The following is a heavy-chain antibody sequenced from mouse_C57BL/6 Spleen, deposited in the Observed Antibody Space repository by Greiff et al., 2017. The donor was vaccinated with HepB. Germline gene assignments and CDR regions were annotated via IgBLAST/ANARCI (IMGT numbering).Heavy chain of an antibody. J-gene: IGHJ3*01. D-gene: IGHD3-2*02. Sequence: EVHLVESGGDLVKPGGSLKLSCAASGFTFSSYGMSWVRQTPDKRLEWVATISSGGSYTYYPDSVKGRFTISRDNAKNTLYLQMSSLKSEDTAMYYCARQETAQAPFAYWGQGTLVTVSA. V-gene: IGHV5-6*01. CDR1: GFTFSSYG. CDR3: ARQETAQAPFAY. CDR2: ISSGGSYT.